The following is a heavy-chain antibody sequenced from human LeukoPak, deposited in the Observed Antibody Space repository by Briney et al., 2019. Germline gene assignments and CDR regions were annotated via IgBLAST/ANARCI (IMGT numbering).Heavy chain of an antibody. CDR3: ARRSEFDNTHYHYFDY. CDR1: GGSINTYY. Sequence: SETLSLTCTVSGGSINTYYWSWFRQPPGKGLEWIGYIYYSGSTNYNPSLKSRVTISVDTSKNQFSLKLRSVTAADTAVYYCARRSEFDNTHYHYFDYWGQGALVTVSS. D-gene: IGHD2-15*01. J-gene: IGHJ4*02. V-gene: IGHV4-59*01. CDR2: IYYSGST.